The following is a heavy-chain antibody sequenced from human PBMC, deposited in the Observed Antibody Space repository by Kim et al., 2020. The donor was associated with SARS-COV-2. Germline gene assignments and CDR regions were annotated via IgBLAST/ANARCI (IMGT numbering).Heavy chain of an antibody. J-gene: IGHJ6*02. V-gene: IGHV3-11*01. CDR1: GFTFSDYY. Sequence: GGSLRLSCAASGFTFSDYYMSWIRQAPGKGLEWVSYISSSGSTIYYADSVKGRFTISRDNAKNSLYLQMNSLRAEDTAVYYCARDASYVYYDSSGYSYYYYYSMDVWGQGTTVTVSS. D-gene: IGHD3-22*01. CDR2: ISSSGSTI. CDR3: ARDASYVYYDSSGYSYYYYYSMDV.